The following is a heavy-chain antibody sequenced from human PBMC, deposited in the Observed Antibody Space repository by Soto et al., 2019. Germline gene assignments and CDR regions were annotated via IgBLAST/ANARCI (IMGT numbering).Heavy chain of an antibody. V-gene: IGHV3-15*07. Sequence: GGSLRLSCAASGFTFSNAWMNWVRQAPGKGLEWVGRIKSKTDGGTTDYAAPVKGRFTISRDDSKNTLYLQMNSLKTEDTAVYYCTTEYYYGSPGAFDIWGQGTMVTVSS. CDR2: IKSKTDGGTT. CDR1: GFTFSNAW. CDR3: TTEYYYGSPGAFDI. J-gene: IGHJ3*02. D-gene: IGHD3-10*01.